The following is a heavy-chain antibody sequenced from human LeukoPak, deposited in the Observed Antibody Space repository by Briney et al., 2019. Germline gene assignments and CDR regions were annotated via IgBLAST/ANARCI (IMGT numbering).Heavy chain of an antibody. V-gene: IGHV4-59*01. Sequence: SETLSLTCTVSGGSISTYYWNWIRQPPGKGLEWIGYIYHSGSTNYNPSLQSRVTISVDTSKNQFSLNLNSVTGADTAVYYCASAGASSGYSPLHYWGQGTLVTVSS. CDR1: GGSISTYY. J-gene: IGHJ4*02. CDR3: ASAGASSGYSPLHY. D-gene: IGHD3-22*01. CDR2: IYHSGST.